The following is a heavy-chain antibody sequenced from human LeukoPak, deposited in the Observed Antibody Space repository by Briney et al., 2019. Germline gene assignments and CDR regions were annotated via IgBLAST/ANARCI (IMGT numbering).Heavy chain of an antibody. CDR2: IKHDGGDK. D-gene: IGHD3-9*01. V-gene: IGHV3-7*03. Sequence: GGSLRLSCAASGFTFSNYWMSWVRQAPGEGREWVANIKHDGGDKHYVDSVKGRFTIARDSAKNSLNLQMNSLRAEDTSVYYCARGGNYDILTGYIFDYWGQGTLVTVSS. J-gene: IGHJ4*02. CDR3: ARGGNYDILTGYIFDY. CDR1: GFTFSNYW.